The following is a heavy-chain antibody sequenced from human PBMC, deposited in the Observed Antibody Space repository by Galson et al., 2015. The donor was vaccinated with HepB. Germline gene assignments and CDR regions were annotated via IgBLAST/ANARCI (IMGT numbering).Heavy chain of an antibody. V-gene: IGHV1-8*01. CDR2: MNPNSGNT. Sequence: SVKVSCKASGYTFTSYDINWVRQATGQGLEWMGWMNPNSGNTGYAQKFQGRVTMTRNTSISTAYMELSSLRSEDTAVYYCARGPGYGGYVAIRGMDVWGQGTTVTVSS. CDR1: GYTFTSYD. CDR3: ARGPGYGGYVAIRGMDV. D-gene: IGHD5-12*01. J-gene: IGHJ6*02.